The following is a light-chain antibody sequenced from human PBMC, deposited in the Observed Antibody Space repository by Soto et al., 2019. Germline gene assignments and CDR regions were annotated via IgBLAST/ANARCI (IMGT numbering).Light chain of an antibody. J-gene: IGKJ1*01. CDR3: QQRSNWPPWT. Sequence: EIVLTQAPATLSLSPGERATLSCRARQSVSSYLACYQQKPGQAPRLLIYDASNRATGIPARFMGSGSGTSFTRTSSVLEPEDFAVYYCQQRSNWPPWTFGQGTKVESK. V-gene: IGKV3-11*01. CDR1: QSVSSY. CDR2: DAS.